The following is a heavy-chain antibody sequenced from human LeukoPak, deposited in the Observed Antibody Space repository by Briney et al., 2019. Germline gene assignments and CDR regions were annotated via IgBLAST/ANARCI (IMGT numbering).Heavy chain of an antibody. CDR2: ISSSSSTI. Sequence: GGSLRLSCAASGFTFSSYSMNWVRQAPGKGLEWVSYISSSSSTIYYADSVKGRFTISRDNAKNSPYLQMNSLRAEDTAVYYCARDRGGSRVWGTQIDYWGQGTLVTVSS. J-gene: IGHJ4*02. V-gene: IGHV3-48*01. CDR3: ARDRGGSRVWGTQIDY. D-gene: IGHD3-16*01. CDR1: GFTFSSYS.